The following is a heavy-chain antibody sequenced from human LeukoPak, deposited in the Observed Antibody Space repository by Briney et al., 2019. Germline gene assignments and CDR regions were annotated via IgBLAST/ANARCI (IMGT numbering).Heavy chain of an antibody. J-gene: IGHJ3*02. V-gene: IGHV3-15*01. D-gene: IGHD2-21*02. CDR2: IKTKTDGGTT. CDR1: GFTFSNAW. Sequence: KTGGSLRLSCAASGFTFSNAWVSWVRQAPGKGLEWVGRIKTKTDGGTTDYAAPVQGRFTISRDDSKNTLYLQMNSLKTGDTAVYFCTTETLTRHDAFDIWGQGTMVTVSS. CDR3: TTETLTRHDAFDI.